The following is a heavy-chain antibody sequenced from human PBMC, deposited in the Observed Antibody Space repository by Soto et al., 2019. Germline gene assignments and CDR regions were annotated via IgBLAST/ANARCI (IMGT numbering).Heavy chain of an antibody. CDR3: ARGGGNFDF. CDR1: GDSISNYY. J-gene: IGHJ4*02. Sequence: SETLSLTCTVSGDSISNYYWTWIRQPPGKGLEWIGFVSNLGSTNYNPSLKSRVNISIDTSESQFSLKLTSVTAADPAVYYCARGGGNFDFWGQGTLVTVSS. V-gene: IGHV4-59*13. CDR2: VSNLGST. D-gene: IGHD2-15*01.